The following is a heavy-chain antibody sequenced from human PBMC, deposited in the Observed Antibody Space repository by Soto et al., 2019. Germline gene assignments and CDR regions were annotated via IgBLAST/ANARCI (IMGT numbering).Heavy chain of an antibody. CDR1: GGTVSSYA. Sequence: QVQLVQSGAEVKKPGSSVKVSCKASGGTVSSYAISWVRQAPGQGLEWMGGIIPISDTTHYAQKFQGRVTITADESTSTAYMELSSLRSEDTAVYYCARSQGSSTSLDIYYYYYYGMDVWGQGTTVTVSS. J-gene: IGHJ6*02. CDR2: IIPISDTT. D-gene: IGHD2-2*01. V-gene: IGHV1-69*01. CDR3: ARSQGSSTSLDIYYYYYYGMDV.